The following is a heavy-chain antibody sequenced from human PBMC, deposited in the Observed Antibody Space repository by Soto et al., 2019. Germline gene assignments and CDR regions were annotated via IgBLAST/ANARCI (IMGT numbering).Heavy chain of an antibody. CDR2: ISGSGGST. CDR3: AKDRGPNYYGSGSYRKTDYYYYGMDV. CDR1: GFTFSSYA. Sequence: PGGSLRLSCAASGFTFSSYAMSWVRQAPGKGLEWVSAISGSGGSTYYADSVKGRFTISRDNSKNTLYLQMNSLRAEDTAVYYCAKDRGPNYYGSGSYRKTDYYYYGMDVWGQGTTVTVSS. J-gene: IGHJ6*02. D-gene: IGHD3-10*01. V-gene: IGHV3-23*01.